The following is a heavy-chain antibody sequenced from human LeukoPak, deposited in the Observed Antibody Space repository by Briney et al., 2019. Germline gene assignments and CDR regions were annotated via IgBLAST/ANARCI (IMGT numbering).Heavy chain of an antibody. V-gene: IGHV4-38-2*02. CDR1: GYSISSGYY. CDR3: ARDTQGFGEFDAFDI. J-gene: IGHJ3*02. Sequence: PSETLSLTFTVSGYSISSGYYWGWIRQPPGKGLEWIGSIYHSGSTYYNPSLKSRVTISVDRSKNQFSLKLSSVTAADTAVYYCARDTQGFGEFDAFDIWGQGTMVTVSS. CDR2: IYHSGST. D-gene: IGHD3-10*01.